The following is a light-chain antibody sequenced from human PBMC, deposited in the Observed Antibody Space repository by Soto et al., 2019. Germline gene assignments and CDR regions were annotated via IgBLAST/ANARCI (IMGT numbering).Light chain of an antibody. CDR2: EVR. J-gene: IGLJ1*01. CDR3: GSYAGDYMFV. V-gene: IGLV2-14*01. Sequence: QSVLTQPASVSGSPGQSITISCTGTSSGVGGYNYVSWYQQHPGKAPKLMIYEVRNRPSGVSNRFSGSKSGNTASLTISGLQAEDVGDHYCGSYAGDYMFVFGTGTKVTAL. CDR1: SSGVGGYNY.